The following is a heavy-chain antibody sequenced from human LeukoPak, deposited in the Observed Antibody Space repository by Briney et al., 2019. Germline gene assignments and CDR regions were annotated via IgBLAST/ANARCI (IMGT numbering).Heavy chain of an antibody. CDR3: ARISYYGSGSYLSSGYYYYGMDV. V-gene: IGHV3-74*01. CDR1: GFTFSSYW. J-gene: IGHJ6*02. D-gene: IGHD3-10*01. CDR2: INSDGSRT. Sequence: GGSLRLSCAASGFTFSSYWMHWVRQAPGKGLVWVSHINSDGSRTNFADSVKGRFTISRDNSKNTLYLQMNSLRAEDTAVYYCARISYYGSGSYLSSGYYYYGMDVWGQGTTVTVSS.